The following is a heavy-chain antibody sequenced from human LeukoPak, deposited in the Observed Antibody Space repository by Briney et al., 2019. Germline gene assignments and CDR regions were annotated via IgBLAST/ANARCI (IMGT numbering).Heavy chain of an antibody. CDR1: GYSFTTYW. J-gene: IGHJ4*02. CDR3: ARHRSRTTEFDY. V-gene: IGHV5-10-1*01. D-gene: IGHD1-1*01. Sequence: GESLKISCKGSGYSFTTYWISWVRQMPGKGLEWMGRIDPSDSYTNYSPSFQGHVTISADKSISTAYLQWSSLEASDTAMCYCARHRSRTTEFDYWGQGTLVTVSS. CDR2: IDPSDSYT.